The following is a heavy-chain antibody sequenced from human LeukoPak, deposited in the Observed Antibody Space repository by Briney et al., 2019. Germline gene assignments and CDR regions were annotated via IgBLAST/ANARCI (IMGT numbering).Heavy chain of an antibody. V-gene: IGHV4-39*01. D-gene: IGHD4-17*01. CDR3: ARATAVTSFDY. J-gene: IGHJ4*02. Sequence: PSETLSLTCTVSGGSISSSPYFWGWIRQTPGKGLEWIGGLDYSGVAYYNPSLKSRVTISPDTPMNQFSLNLRSVTAADTAVYYCARATAVTSFDYWGQGTRVTVSS. CDR2: LDYSGVA. CDR1: GGSISSSPYF.